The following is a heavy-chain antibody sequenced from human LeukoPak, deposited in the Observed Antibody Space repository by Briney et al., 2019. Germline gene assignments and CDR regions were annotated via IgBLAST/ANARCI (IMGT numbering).Heavy chain of an antibody. D-gene: IGHD1-1*01. J-gene: IGHJ4*02. Sequence: PGGSLRLSCAASGFTFSSYVIHWVRQAPGKGLEWVAVISYDGSNKYYADSVKGRFTISRDNSKKTMYLQINSLRAEDTAVYYCARAATWNDGGFDYWGQGTLVTVSS. CDR2: ISYDGSNK. V-gene: IGHV3-30*04. CDR1: GFTFSSYV. CDR3: ARAATWNDGGFDY.